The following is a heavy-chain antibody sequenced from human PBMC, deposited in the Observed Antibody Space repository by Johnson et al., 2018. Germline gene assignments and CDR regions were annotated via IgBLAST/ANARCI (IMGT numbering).Heavy chain of an antibody. V-gene: IGHV4-31*03. D-gene: IGHD1-14*01. Sequence: QVQLQESGPGLVKPSQTLSLSCIVSGASINSGDYYWTWIRQHPEKGLEWIGNIFYSGRTYSNPSLKSRVSISVDTSKNQFSLNLTSVTDADTAVYYGAGARLNIPVGGTTYYFDFGRDVWGQGTTVTVSS. J-gene: IGHJ6*02. CDR1: GASINSGDYY. CDR2: IFYSGRT. CDR3: AGARLNIPVGGTTYYFDFGRDV.